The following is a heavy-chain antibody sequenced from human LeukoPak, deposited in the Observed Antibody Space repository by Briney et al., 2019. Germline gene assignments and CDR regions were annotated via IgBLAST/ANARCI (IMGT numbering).Heavy chain of an antibody. D-gene: IGHD6-13*01. V-gene: IGHV1-2*02. CDR3: ATIAAAGTPDPYYFDY. CDR1: GYTFTGYY. CDR2: INPNNGGT. Sequence: ASVKVSCKASGYTFTGYYMHWVRQAPGQGLEWMGWINPNNGGTNYAQKFQGRVTMTRDTSISTAYMELSRLRSDDTAVYYCATIAAAGTPDPYYFDYWGQGTLVTVSS. J-gene: IGHJ4*02.